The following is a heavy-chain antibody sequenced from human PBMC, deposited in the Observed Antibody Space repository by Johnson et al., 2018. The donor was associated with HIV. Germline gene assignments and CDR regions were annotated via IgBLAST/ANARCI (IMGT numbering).Heavy chain of an antibody. CDR1: GFTFDDYG. CDR3: STGFSSWAFDI. J-gene: IGHJ3*02. CDR2: INWNGGST. Sequence: VQLVESGGGVVRPGGSLRLSCAASGFTFDDYGMSWVRQAPGKGLEWVSGINWNGGSTGYSDSVKGRFTISRDNAKNSLYLQMNSLKTEDTAVYYFSTGFSSWAFDIWGQGTMVTVSS. D-gene: IGHD6-13*01. V-gene: IGHV3-20*04.